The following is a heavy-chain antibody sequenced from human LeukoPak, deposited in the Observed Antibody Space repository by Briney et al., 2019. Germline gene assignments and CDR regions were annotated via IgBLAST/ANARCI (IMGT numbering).Heavy chain of an antibody. D-gene: IGHD2/OR15-2a*01. J-gene: IGHJ3*02. V-gene: IGHV4-59*01. CDR1: GGSISSYY. Sequence: SEALSLTCTVSGGSISSYYGSWIRQSPGKGLEWIANIYYTGTPYYNPSLQSRVTISVDMSKNQFSLKLSTVTAADTAVYYCARVKSTVTSFDIWGQGTMVTVSS. CDR3: ARVKSTVTSFDI. CDR2: IYYTGTP.